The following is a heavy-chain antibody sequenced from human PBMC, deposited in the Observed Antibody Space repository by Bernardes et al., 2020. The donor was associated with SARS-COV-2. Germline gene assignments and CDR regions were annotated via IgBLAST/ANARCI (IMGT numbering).Heavy chain of an antibody. CDR3: ANDAGVDVFFDY. V-gene: IGHV3-23*01. J-gene: IGHJ4*02. CDR2: LNTDGENT. Sequence: GGSLRLSSVASGFAFSDFGMAWVRQAPGKGLEWVSTLNTDGENTHYADSVKGRFTISRDNSKNMLYLQMNSLRAEDTAVYYCANDAGVDVFFDYWGQGTLVTVSS. CDR1: GFAFSDFG. D-gene: IGHD7-27*01.